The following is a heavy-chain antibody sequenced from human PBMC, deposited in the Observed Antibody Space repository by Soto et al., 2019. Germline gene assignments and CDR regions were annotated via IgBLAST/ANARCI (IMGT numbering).Heavy chain of an antibody. J-gene: IGHJ4*02. V-gene: IGHV3-30-3*01. CDR3: VASDLSSDY. CDR1: GFTFSSYA. Sequence: QVQLVESGGGVVQPERSLRLSCAASGFTFSSYAIHWVRQAPGKGLEWVAVISHDGSKQHYADSVKGRFTISRDNPRNTLYLQLNSLRAEDTAVYYCVASDLSSDYWGQGTLVTVSS. D-gene: IGHD3-16*02. CDR2: ISHDGSKQ.